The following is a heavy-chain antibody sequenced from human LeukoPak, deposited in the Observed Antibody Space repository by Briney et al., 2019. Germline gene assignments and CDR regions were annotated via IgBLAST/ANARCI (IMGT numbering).Heavy chain of an antibody. V-gene: IGHV1-3*01. Sequence: ASVKVSCKASGYTFTSYAMHWVRQAPGQRLEWMGWINAGNGNTKYSQKFQGRVTITRDTSASTAYMELSSLRSEDTAVYYCARGGDIVVVPAVHYYYYGMDVWGKGTTVTVSS. CDR1: GYTFTSYA. CDR3: ARGGDIVVVPAVHYYYYGMDV. CDR2: INAGNGNT. J-gene: IGHJ6*04. D-gene: IGHD2-2*01.